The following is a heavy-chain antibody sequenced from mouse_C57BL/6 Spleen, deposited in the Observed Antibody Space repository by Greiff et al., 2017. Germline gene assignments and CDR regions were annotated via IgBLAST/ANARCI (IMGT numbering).Heavy chain of an antibody. CDR2: IWSGGST. J-gene: IGHJ4*01. CDR3: ARREDGYYVDYAMDY. V-gene: IGHV2-2*01. D-gene: IGHD2-3*01. CDR1: GFSLTSYG. Sequence: QVQLKESGPGLVQPSQSLSITCTVSGFSLTSYGVHWVRQSPGKGLEWLGVIWSGGSTDYNAAFISRLSISKDNSKSQVFFKMNSLQADDTAIYYCARREDGYYVDYAMDYWCQGTSVTVSS.